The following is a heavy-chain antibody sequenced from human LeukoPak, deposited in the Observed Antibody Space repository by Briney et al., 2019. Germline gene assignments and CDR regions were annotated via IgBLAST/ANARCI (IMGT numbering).Heavy chain of an antibody. Sequence: SETQSLTCTVSGDSIGTNYWTWIRQPPGKGLEWIGYVYYTGNTRYNPSLKSRVTISVDTSKNQFSLKLRSVTAADTAVYILGSSGPFDPWGQGTLATVSS. V-gene: IGHV4-59*12. CDR2: VYYTGNT. CDR3: GSSGPFDP. J-gene: IGHJ5*02. D-gene: IGHD3-16*01. CDR1: GDSIGTNY.